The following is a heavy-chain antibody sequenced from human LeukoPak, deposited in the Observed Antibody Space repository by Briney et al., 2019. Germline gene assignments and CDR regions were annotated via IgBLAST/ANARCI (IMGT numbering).Heavy chain of an antibody. CDR1: GGSISSYY. CDR2: IYYSGST. V-gene: IGHV4-59*01. J-gene: IGHJ6*02. D-gene: IGHD2-21*02. CDR3: ARGGVTPYYYYGMDV. Sequence: SETLSLTCTVSGGSISSYYWSWIRQPPGKGLEWIGYIYYSGSTNYNPSPKSRVTISVDTSKNQFSLKLSSVTAADTAVYYCARGGVTPYYYYGMDVWGQGTTVTVSS.